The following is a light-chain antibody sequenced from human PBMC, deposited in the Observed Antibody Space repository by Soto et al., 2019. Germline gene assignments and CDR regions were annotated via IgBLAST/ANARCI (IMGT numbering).Light chain of an antibody. CDR2: DTS. J-gene: IGKJ5*01. V-gene: IGKV3-11*01. CDR1: QGVDSY. CDR3: QQRSNWPPIT. Sequence: EIVLTQSPATLSLSPGERATLSCRASQGVDSYLAWYQQKPGQAPRLLIYDTSNRAAGIPARFSGSRSGTEFTLTISSLEPEDFAVYFCQQRSNWPPITFGQGTRLEI.